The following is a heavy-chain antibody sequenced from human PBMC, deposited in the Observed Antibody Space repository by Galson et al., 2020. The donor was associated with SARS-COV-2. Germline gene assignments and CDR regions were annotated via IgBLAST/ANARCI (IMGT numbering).Heavy chain of an antibody. CDR3: AREDGYGGIDF. CDR1: GFTFRLHW. CDR2: INQFGSET. D-gene: IGHD5-12*01. Sequence: QAGGSLRLSCAASGFTFRLHWVTWVRQAPGKGLEWVATINQFGSETYYVDSLKGRFTISRDNAKNSLSLQMNSLRAEDTALYYCAREDGYGGIDFWGQGALVTVSS. J-gene: IGHJ4*02. V-gene: IGHV3-7*01.